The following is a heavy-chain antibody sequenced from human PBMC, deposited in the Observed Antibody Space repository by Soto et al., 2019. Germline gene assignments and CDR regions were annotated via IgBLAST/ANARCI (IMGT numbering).Heavy chain of an antibody. J-gene: IGHJ6*02. D-gene: IGHD2-2*01. CDR1: GGTFSNYT. V-gene: IGHV1-69*01. CDR3: ARSSPYIVVRKPTGNQDYYGMDV. CDR2: IIPVFGTT. Sequence: QVQLVQSGAEVKKPGSSVKVFCKASGGTFSNYTISWVRQAPGQGLEWMGGIIPVFGTTDYEQKFQGRVTITEDGSTRTAYMKLRSLRSADTAVYYCARSSPYIVVRKPTGNQDYYGMDVWGQGTTVTVSS.